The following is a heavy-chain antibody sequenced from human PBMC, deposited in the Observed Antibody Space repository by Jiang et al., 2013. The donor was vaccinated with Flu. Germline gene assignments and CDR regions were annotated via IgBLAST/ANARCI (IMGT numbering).Heavy chain of an antibody. CDR3: ARSTPQWFGELFPNWFDP. D-gene: IGHD3-10*01. CDR2: IYYSGST. J-gene: IGHJ5*02. Sequence: TVSRWLHQSYYWSWIRQPPGKGLEWIGYIYYSGSTNYNPSLKSRVTISVDTSKNQFSLKLSSVTAADTAVYYCARSTPQWFGELFPNWFDPWGQGTLVTVSS. CDR1: RWLHQSYY. V-gene: IGHV4-59*01.